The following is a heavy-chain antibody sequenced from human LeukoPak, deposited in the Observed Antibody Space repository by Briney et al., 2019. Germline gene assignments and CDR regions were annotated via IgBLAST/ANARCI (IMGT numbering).Heavy chain of an antibody. CDR1: GYTFIGYY. D-gene: IGHD3-16*02. V-gene: IGHV1-2*02. J-gene: IGHJ4*02. Sequence: ASVKVSCKASGYTFIGYYMHWVRQAPGQGLEWMGWINPNSGGTNYAQKFQGRVTMTRDTSISTAYMELSRLRSDDTAVYYCARGDMITFGGVIGFDYWGQGTLVTVSS. CDR2: INPNSGGT. CDR3: ARGDMITFGGVIGFDY.